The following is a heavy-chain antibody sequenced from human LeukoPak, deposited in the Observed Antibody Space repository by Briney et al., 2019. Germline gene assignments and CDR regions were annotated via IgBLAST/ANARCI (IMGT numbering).Heavy chain of an antibody. Sequence: PSETLSLTCAVYGGSFSPYYWSWIRQSPDKGLEWIGEINHSRSTNYNPSLKSRVTISVDTSKNQFSLKLSSVTAADTAVYYCARVPYYYDSSGYYAFDYWGQGTLVTVSS. CDR1: GGSFSPYY. J-gene: IGHJ4*02. D-gene: IGHD3-22*01. CDR3: ARVPYYYDSSGYYAFDY. V-gene: IGHV4-34*01. CDR2: INHSRST.